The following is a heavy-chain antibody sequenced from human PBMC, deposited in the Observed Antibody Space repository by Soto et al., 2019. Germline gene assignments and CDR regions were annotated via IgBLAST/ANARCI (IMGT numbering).Heavy chain of an antibody. CDR3: ARAGGYGSGWLY. V-gene: IGHV4-59*01. J-gene: IGHJ4*02. Sequence: SETLSLTCTVSGGSIGTYYWSWIRQPPGKGLEWIGYISYSGNTNYNPSLKSRITISVDTSKNQFSLKLSSMTAADTAVYYCARAGGYGSGWLYWGQGALVTVSS. CDR1: GGSIGTYY. D-gene: IGHD6-19*01. CDR2: ISYSGNT.